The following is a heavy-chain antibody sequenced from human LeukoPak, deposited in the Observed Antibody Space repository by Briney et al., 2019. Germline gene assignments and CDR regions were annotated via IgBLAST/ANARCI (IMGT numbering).Heavy chain of an antibody. CDR2: ISYDGSNK. Sequence: GGSLRLSCAASGFTFSSYGMHWVRQAPGKGLEWVAVISYDGSNKYYADSVKGRFTISRDNSKNTLYLQMNSLRAEDTAVYYCAKVRDYYDILTGYPDYWGQGTLVTVSS. V-gene: IGHV3-30*18. CDR3: AKVRDYYDILTGYPDY. D-gene: IGHD3-9*01. J-gene: IGHJ4*02. CDR1: GFTFSSYG.